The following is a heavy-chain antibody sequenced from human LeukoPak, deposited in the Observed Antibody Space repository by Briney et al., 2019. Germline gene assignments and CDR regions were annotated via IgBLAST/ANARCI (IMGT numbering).Heavy chain of an antibody. CDR3: AHRRIALWAFDI. J-gene: IGHJ3*02. V-gene: IGHV2-5*02. CDR2: IYWDDDK. D-gene: IGHD6-13*01. CDR1: GFSLSTSGVG. Sequence: SGPTLVNPTQTLTLTCTFSGFSLSTSGVGVGWIRQPPGKALEWLALIYWDDDKRYSPSLKSRLTITKDTSKNQVVLTMTNMDPVETTTYYCAHRRIALWAFDIWGQGTMVTVSS.